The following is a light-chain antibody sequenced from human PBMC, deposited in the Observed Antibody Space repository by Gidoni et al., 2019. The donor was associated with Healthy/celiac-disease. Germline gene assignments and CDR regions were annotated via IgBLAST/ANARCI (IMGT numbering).Light chain of an antibody. J-gene: IGKJ4*01. V-gene: IGKV3-15*01. CDR1: QSVSSN. CDR3: QQYNNWPPLT. CDR2: GAS. Sequence: EIVMTQQPATLSVSPGERATLSCRASQSVSSNLAWYQQKPGQAPRLLIYGASTRATGIPARFSGSVSVTEFTLTISSLQSEDFAVYYCQQYNNWPPLTFGGGTKVEIK.